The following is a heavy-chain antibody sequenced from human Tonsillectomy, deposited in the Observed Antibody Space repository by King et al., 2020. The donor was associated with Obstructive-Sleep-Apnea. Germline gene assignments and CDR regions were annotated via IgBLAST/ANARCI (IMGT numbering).Heavy chain of an antibody. J-gene: IGHJ5*02. CDR1: GYRFTNYW. CDR2: IYPGDADT. CDR3: SGHDCSSTTCYAGGDWFDP. Sequence: QLVQSGAEVKKPGESLKISCKASGYRFTNYWIGWVRQMPGKALEWMGIIYPGDADTRYSPSFEGQVTISVDKSISTAYLQWSSLKASDTAMYYWSGHDCSSTTCYAGGDWFDPWGQGTLVTVSS. V-gene: IGHV5-51*01. D-gene: IGHD2-2*01.